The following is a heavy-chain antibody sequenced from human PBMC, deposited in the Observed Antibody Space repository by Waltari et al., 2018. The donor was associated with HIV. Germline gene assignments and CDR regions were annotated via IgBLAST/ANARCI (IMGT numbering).Heavy chain of an antibody. J-gene: IGHJ4*02. V-gene: IGHV4-39*01. CDR1: GGPIDSSRLS. CDR2: VYYSGST. CDR3: ARHSTVGLRLGELSPRIDF. Sequence: QPQLQESGPGLVKPSETLSLTCSVPGGPIDSSRLSWGWISQPPGKGLEWIGNVYYSGSTNHNPSLKSRVTISADTSTNQFSLKLSSVTAADTAIYFCARHSTVGLRLGELSPRIDFWGQGTLVIVSS. D-gene: IGHD3-16*02.